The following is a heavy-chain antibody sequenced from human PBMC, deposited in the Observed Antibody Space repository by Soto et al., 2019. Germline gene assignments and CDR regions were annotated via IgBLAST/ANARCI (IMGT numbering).Heavy chain of an antibody. CDR2: INTDGTIT. D-gene: IGHD6-19*01. V-gene: IGHV3-74*01. Sequence: SQRVSYAAAEGNFSNYWVHRIRQTKRKGLVWVSRINTDGTITSYADSVKGRFTISRDNAKTTVYLQMNSLRADDTATFFCSLHKFDSSGPFGPDFWGQGPLVTVSS. CDR1: EGNFSNYW. CDR3: SLHKFDSSGPFGPDF. J-gene: IGHJ4*02.